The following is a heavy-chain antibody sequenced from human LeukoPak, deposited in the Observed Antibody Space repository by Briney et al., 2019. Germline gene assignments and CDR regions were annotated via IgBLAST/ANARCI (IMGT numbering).Heavy chain of an antibody. CDR3: ARGGYSGYDWIDY. CDR1: GFTFSSYA. J-gene: IGHJ4*02. CDR2: ISSNGGST. V-gene: IGHV3-64*01. Sequence: GGSLRLSCAASGFTFSSYAMHWVRQAPGKGLEYVSAISSNGGSTYYANSVKGRFTISRDNSKNTLYLQMGSLRAEDMAVHYCARGGYSGYDWIDYWGQGTLVTVSS. D-gene: IGHD5-12*01.